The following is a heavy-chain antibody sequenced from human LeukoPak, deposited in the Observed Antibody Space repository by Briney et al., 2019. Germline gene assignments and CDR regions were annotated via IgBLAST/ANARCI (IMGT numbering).Heavy chain of an antibody. CDR2: ISAYNGNT. J-gene: IGHJ5*02. V-gene: IGHV1-18*04. D-gene: IGHD6-13*01. Sequence: ASVKVSCKASGYTFTGYYMRWVRQAPGQGLEWMGWISAYNGNTNYAQKLQGRVTMTTDTSTSTAYMELRSLRSDDTAVYYCAKDLIRAAAGPFDPWGQGTLVTVSS. CDR1: GYTFTGYY. CDR3: AKDLIRAAAGPFDP.